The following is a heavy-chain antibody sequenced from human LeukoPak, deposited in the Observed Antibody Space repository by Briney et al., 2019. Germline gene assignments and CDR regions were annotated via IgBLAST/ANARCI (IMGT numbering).Heavy chain of an antibody. J-gene: IGHJ3*02. CDR2: INPNSGGT. D-gene: IGHD3-9*01. CDR1: GYTFTCYY. Sequence: ASVKVSCKASGYTFTCYYMHWVRQAPGQGLEWMGWINPNSGGTNYAQKFQGRVTMTRDMSTSTVYMDLSSLRSEDTAVYYCARGARVYDILTGYHHAFDIWGQGTMVTVSS. V-gene: IGHV1-2*02. CDR3: ARGARVYDILTGYHHAFDI.